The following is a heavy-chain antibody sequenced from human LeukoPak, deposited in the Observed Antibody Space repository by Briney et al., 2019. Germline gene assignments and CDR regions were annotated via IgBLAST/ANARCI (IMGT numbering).Heavy chain of an antibody. CDR2: IGNTET. D-gene: IGHD3-10*01. CDR3: AKDAIRGNGIYDAFDI. Sequence: GGSLRLSCAASGFTFDTYAMCWVRQAPGKGLEWVSTIGNTETYYADSVKGRFTISRDNRQNTVYLQMTSLRAEDTAVYFCAKDAIRGNGIYDAFDIWGQGTRVTVSS. J-gene: IGHJ3*02. V-gene: IGHV3-23*01. CDR1: GFTFDTYA.